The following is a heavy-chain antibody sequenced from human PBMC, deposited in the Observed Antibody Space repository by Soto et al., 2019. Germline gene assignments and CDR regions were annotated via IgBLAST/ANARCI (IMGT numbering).Heavy chain of an antibody. CDR2: IYQSGTS. Sequence: SETLSLTSTISFCSISSANYCWTFIRQPPGKGLEWIGYIYQSGTSYYNPSLNSRATILVDKSKNQFSLKLNFVSAADTAFYYCAGYFWSDYPSYFDPWGQGTLVS. V-gene: IGHV4-30-2*01. D-gene: IGHD3-3*01. CDR1: FCSISSANYC. CDR3: AGYFWSDYPSYFDP. J-gene: IGHJ5*02.